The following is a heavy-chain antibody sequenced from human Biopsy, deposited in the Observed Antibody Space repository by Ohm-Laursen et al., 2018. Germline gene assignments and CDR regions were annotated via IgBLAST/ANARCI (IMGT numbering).Heavy chain of an antibody. V-gene: IGHV4-59*01. CDR3: SRMPHFDY. CDR2: ISYTGGI. Sequence: GTLSLTCTVSGGSISGYHWSWIRKSPGKGLEWLASISYTGGITSNPSLNGRATMSLDTSKNQFSLRLIYVTPADTAVYYCSRMPHFDYWGQGILVTVSS. D-gene: IGHD2-2*01. J-gene: IGHJ4*02. CDR1: GGSISGYH.